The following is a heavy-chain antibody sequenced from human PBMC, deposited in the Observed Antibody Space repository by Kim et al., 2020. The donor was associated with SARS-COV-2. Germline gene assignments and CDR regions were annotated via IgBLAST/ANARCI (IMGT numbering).Heavy chain of an antibody. CDR3: ARRYPRIMTTVTPDAFDI. CDR1: GGSISSYY. V-gene: IGHV4-59*08. J-gene: IGHJ3*02. Sequence: SETLSLTCTVSGGSISSYYWSWIRQPPGKGLEWIGYIYYSGSTNYNPSLKSRVTISVDTSKNQFSLKLSSVTAADTAVYYCARRYPRIMTTVTPDAFDIWGQGTMVTVSS. D-gene: IGHD4-17*01. CDR2: IYYSGST.